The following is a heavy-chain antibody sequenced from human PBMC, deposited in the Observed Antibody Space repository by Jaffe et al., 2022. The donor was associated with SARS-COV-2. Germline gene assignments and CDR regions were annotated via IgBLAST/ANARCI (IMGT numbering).Heavy chain of an antibody. CDR2: IKSKTDGGTT. J-gene: IGHJ2*01. Sequence: EVQLVESGGGFVRPGESLRLSCAVSGFTFSNAWMSWVRQAPGKGLDWVGRIKSKTDGGTTDYAAPVKGRFTITRDDSRKMLYLQMSGLKTEDTAVYYCTTDDPINQHWGRGTLVTVSS. CDR1: GFTFSNAW. CDR3: TTDDPINQH. V-gene: IGHV3-15*01.